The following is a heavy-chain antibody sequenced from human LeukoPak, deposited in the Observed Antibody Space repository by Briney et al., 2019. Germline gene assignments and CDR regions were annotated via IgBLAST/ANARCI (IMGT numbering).Heavy chain of an antibody. J-gene: IGHJ4*02. CDR1: GGSISSSSYY. D-gene: IGHD3-16*02. CDR2: IYYSGST. CDR3: ARGVMITFGGVIVLEHFDY. V-gene: IGHV4-39*01. Sequence: PSETLSLTCTVSGGSISSSSYYWGWIRQPPGKGLEWIGSIYYSGSTYYNPSLKGRVTISVDTSKNQFSLKLSSVTAADTAVYYCARGVMITFGGVIVLEHFDYWGQGTLVTVSS.